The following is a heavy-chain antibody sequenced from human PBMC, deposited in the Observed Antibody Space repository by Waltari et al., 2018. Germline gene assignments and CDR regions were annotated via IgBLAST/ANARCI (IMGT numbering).Heavy chain of an antibody. J-gene: IGHJ4*02. CDR1: GFTFSSYA. D-gene: IGHD5-18*01. Sequence: EVQLLESGGGLVQPGGSLRLSCAASGFTFSSYAMSWVRQAPGKGLEWVSAISGSGGSTYYADSVKGRFTISRDNSKNELDLQMKSLRAEDTAVYYCAKGTRDTAMVPHTFWGQGTLVTVSS. CDR3: AKGTRDTAMVPHTF. V-gene: IGHV3-23*01. CDR2: ISGSGGST.